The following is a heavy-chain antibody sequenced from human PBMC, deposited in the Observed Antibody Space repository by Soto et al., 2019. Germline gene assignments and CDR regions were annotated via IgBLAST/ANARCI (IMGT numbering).Heavy chain of an antibody. D-gene: IGHD3-10*01. CDR1: GGSISSSSYY. V-gene: IGHV4-39*01. CDR2: IYYSGST. J-gene: IGHJ5*02. Sequence: PSETLSLTCTVSGGSISSSSYYGGWIRQPPGKGLEWIGSIYYSGSTYYNPSLKSRVTISVDTSKNQFSLKLSSVTAADTAVYNCARRPGFGDTNWFDPWGQGTLVTVSS. CDR3: ARRPGFGDTNWFDP.